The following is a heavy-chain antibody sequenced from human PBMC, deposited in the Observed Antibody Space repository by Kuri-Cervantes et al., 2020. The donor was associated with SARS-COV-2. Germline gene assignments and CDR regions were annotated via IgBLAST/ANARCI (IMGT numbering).Heavy chain of an antibody. CDR1: GYSISRSTYY. J-gene: IGHJ4*02. D-gene: IGHD1-14*01. V-gene: IGHV4-39*01. CDR3: ARGPEGVVAY. Sequence: SETLSLTCTFSGYSISRSTYYWGWIRQPPGKGLEWIGSIYYSGATYYNPSLKSRVIISVDTSKNQFSLNLRFVTATDTAVYYCARGPEGVVAYWGQGTLVTVSS. CDR2: IYYSGAT.